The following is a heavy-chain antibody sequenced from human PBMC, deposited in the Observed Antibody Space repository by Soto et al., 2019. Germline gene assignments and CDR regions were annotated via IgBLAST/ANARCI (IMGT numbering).Heavy chain of an antibody. Sequence: PGGSLRLSCTVSGFAFNNYGINWVRQAPGKGLEWVSSISKSDYTYYSDSVKGRFTISGDNAKSSVSLQMNTLRVEDTAVYYCAREDSIIIPAVSDFWGQGTLVTVSS. CDR1: GFAFNNYG. J-gene: IGHJ4*02. D-gene: IGHD2-2*01. V-gene: IGHV3-21*01. CDR3: AREDSIIIPAVSDF. CDR2: ISKSDYT.